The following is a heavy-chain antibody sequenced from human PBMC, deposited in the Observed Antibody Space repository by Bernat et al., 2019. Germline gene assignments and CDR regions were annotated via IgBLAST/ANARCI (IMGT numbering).Heavy chain of an antibody. D-gene: IGHD6-19*01. CDR2: IYYSGST. J-gene: IGHJ5*02. Sequence: QLQLQESGPGLVKPSETLSLTCTVSGGSISSSSHYWGWIRQPPGKGLEWIGSIYYSGSTYYNPSLKSRVTISVDTSKNQFSLKLSSVTAADTAVYYCARLRAVAGTNWFDPWGQGTLVTVSS. CDR3: ARLRAVAGTNWFDP. V-gene: IGHV4-39*01. CDR1: GGSISSSSHY.